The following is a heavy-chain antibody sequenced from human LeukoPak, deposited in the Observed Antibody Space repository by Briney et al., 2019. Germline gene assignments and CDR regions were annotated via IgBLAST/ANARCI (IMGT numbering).Heavy chain of an antibody. CDR1: GGSISSSGYY. CDR2: INHSGST. J-gene: IGHJ5*02. D-gene: IGHD3-10*01. Sequence: PSETLSLTCTVSGGSISSSGYYWSWIRQPPGKGLEWIGEINHSGSTNYNPSLKSRVTISVDTSKNQFSLKLSSVTAADTAVYYCARGPRITMVRGVRQNWFDPWGQGTLVTVSS. V-gene: IGHV4-39*07. CDR3: ARGPRITMVRGVRQNWFDP.